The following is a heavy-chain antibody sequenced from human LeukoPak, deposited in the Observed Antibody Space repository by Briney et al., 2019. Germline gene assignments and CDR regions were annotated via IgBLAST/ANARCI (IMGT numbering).Heavy chain of an antibody. J-gene: IGHJ4*02. CDR2: ISYDGSTK. V-gene: IGHV3-30*04. CDR1: GFTFSSSA. CDR3: ARVGGVTPFFYFDF. Sequence: GGSLRLSCAASGFTFSSSAMHWVRQAPGKGLEWVAFISYDGSTKYYADSVKGRFTISRDNSKNTLYLQMNSLRVEDTAVYYCARVGGVTPFFYFDFWGQGTLVTVSS. D-gene: IGHD1-26*01.